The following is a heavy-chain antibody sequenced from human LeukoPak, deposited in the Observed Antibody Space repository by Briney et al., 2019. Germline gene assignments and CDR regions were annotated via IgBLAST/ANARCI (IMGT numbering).Heavy chain of an antibody. Sequence: PSETLSLTCTVSGGSISSYYWSWIRQPPGKGLEWIGYIYYSGSTNYNPSLKSRVTISVDTSKNQFSLKLSSVTAADTAVYYCAREGSSSWYYYYYYYMDVWGKGTTVTVSS. CDR3: AREGSSSWYYYYYYYMDV. D-gene: IGHD6-13*01. J-gene: IGHJ6*03. CDR1: GGSISSYY. CDR2: IYYSGST. V-gene: IGHV4-59*12.